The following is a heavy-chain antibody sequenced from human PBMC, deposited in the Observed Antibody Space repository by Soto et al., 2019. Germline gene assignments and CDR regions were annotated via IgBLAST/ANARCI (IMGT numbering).Heavy chain of an antibody. Sequence: HPGGSLRLSCAASGFPFSSYAMHWVRQPPGKGLEWVTIISFDGSKKSYADSVKGRFTISRDSSKNTLYLQMNSLRFEDTAVYYCARDLRRFYESSGYYFTNWYFDLWGRGTLVTVSS. J-gene: IGHJ2*01. D-gene: IGHD3-22*01. CDR2: ISFDGSKK. V-gene: IGHV3-30-3*01. CDR1: GFPFSSYA. CDR3: ARDLRRFYESSGYYFTNWYFDL.